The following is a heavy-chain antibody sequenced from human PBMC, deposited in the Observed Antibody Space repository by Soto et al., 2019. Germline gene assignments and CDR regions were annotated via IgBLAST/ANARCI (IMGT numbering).Heavy chain of an antibody. Sequence: SETLSLTCTVSGGSISSYYWSWIRQPPGKGLEWIGYIYYSGSTNYNPSLKSRVTISVDTSKNQFSLKLSSVTAADTAVYYCARSGITIFGVDYYYGMDVWGQGTTVTVSS. CDR3: ARSGITIFGVDYYYGMDV. D-gene: IGHD3-3*01. CDR2: IYYSGST. CDR1: GGSISSYY. J-gene: IGHJ6*02. V-gene: IGHV4-59*01.